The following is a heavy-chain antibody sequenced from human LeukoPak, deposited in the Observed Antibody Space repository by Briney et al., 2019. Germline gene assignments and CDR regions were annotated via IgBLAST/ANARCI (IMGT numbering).Heavy chain of an antibody. CDR2: ISYDGSNK. CDR1: GFTFSSYG. V-gene: IGHV3-30*18. J-gene: IGHJ4*02. CDR3: AKDCCGLRYFAWLIDY. Sequence: GGSLRLSCAASGFTFSSYGMHWVRQAPGKGLEWVAVISYDGSNKYYADSVKGRFTISRDNSKNTLYLQMNSLRAEDTAVYYCAKDCCGLRYFAWLIDYWGQGTLVTVSS. D-gene: IGHD3-9*01.